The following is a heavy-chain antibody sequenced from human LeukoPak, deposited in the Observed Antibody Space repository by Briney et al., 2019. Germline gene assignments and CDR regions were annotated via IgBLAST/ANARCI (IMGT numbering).Heavy chain of an antibody. CDR3: VAVGGWEFDY. CDR2: ISAYNGNT. CDR1: GYTFTSYA. V-gene: IGHV1-18*01. J-gene: IGHJ4*02. Sequence: GASVKVSCKASGYTFTSYAMNWVRQAPGQGLEWMGWISAYNGNTNYAQKLQGRVTMTTDTSTSTAYMELRSLRSDDTAVYYCVAVGGWEFDYWGQGTLVTVSS. D-gene: IGHD6-19*01.